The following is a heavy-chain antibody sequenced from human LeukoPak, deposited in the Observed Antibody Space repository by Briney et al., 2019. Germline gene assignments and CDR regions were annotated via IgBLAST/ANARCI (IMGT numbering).Heavy chain of an antibody. CDR1: GFTFSSYA. V-gene: IGHV3-23*01. Sequence: PGGSLRLSCAASGFTFSSYAMSWVRQAPGKGLEWVSGISGSGGSTYYADSVKGRFTISRDNSKNTLYLQMNSLRAEDTAVYYCAKQRRVAADYWDFDLWGRGTLVTVSS. CDR3: AKQRRVAADYWDFDL. CDR2: ISGSGGST. J-gene: IGHJ2*01. D-gene: IGHD2-15*01.